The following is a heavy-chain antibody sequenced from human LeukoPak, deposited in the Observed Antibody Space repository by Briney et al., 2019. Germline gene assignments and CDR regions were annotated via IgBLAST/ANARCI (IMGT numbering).Heavy chain of an antibody. Sequence: GGSLRLSCAASGFPFSTYAMSWVRQAPGKGLEWVANIKQDGSEKYYVDSVKGRFTISRDNAKNSLYLQMNSLRAEDTAVYYCARDLDYLDYWGQGTLVTVSS. CDR2: IKQDGSEK. CDR1: GFPFSTYA. V-gene: IGHV3-7*04. J-gene: IGHJ4*02. CDR3: ARDLDYLDY.